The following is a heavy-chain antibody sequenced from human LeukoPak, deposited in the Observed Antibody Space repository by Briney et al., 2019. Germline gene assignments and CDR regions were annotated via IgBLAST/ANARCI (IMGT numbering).Heavy chain of an antibody. Sequence: ASVKVSCKASGYTFTGYYMHWVRQAPGQGLEWMGWINPNSGGTNYAQKFQGRVTMTRDTSISTAYMELSRLRSDDTAVYCCARDAGGCPTRLNWNDPFDYWGQGTLVTVSS. J-gene: IGHJ4*02. V-gene: IGHV1-2*02. CDR1: GYTFTGYY. CDR2: INPNSGGT. D-gene: IGHD1-20*01. CDR3: ARDAGGCPTRLNWNDPFDY.